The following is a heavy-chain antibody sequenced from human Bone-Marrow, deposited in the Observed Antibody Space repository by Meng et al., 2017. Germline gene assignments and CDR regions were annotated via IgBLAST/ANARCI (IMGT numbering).Heavy chain of an antibody. D-gene: IGHD3-22*01. Sequence: GEALKISCAASGFTFSSYSMNWVRQAPGKGLEWVSSISSSSSYIYYADSVKGRFTISRDNAKNSLYLQMNSLRAEDTAVYYCARDLPKDYYASSGPHSPWGQGTMVTVSS. CDR1: GFTFSSYS. CDR3: ARDLPKDYYASSGPHSP. CDR2: ISSSSSYI. J-gene: IGHJ3*01. V-gene: IGHV3-21*01.